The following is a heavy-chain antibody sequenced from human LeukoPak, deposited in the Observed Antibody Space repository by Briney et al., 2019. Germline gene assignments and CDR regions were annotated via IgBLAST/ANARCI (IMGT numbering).Heavy chain of an antibody. CDR2: IYTSGST. CDR3: ARQGSYDFWSGSVSYYYYYMDV. Sequence: SETLSLTCAVYGGSFSGYYWSWIRQPPGKGLEWIGYIYTSGSTNYNPSLKSRVTISVDTSKNQFSLKLSSVTAADTAVYYCARQGSYDFWSGSVSYYYYYMDVWGKGTTVTVSS. CDR1: GGSFSGYY. V-gene: IGHV4-4*09. J-gene: IGHJ6*03. D-gene: IGHD3-3*01.